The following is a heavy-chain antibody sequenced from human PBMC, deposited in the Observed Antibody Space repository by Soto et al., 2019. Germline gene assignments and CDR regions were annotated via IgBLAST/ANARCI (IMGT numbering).Heavy chain of an antibody. V-gene: IGHV4-31*03. CDR3: ARVLGCSSTSCYAYYYYYMDV. CDR2: IHYRWNT. CDR1: GGSISSGGYY. Sequence: QVQLQESGPGLVKPSQTLSLTCTVSGGSISSGGYYWSWIRQHPGKGLEWIGHIHYRWNTYYNPSLRSRVTISVDTSKNQISLKLTSVTAADTAVYYCARVLGCSSTSCYAYYYYYMDVWGKGTTVTVSS. D-gene: IGHD2-2*01. J-gene: IGHJ6*03.